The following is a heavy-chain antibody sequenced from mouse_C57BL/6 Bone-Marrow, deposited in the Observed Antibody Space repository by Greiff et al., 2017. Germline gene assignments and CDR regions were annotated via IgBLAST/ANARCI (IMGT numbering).Heavy chain of an antibody. V-gene: IGHV1-81*01. CDR3: AKLGWLPYFY. CDR2: LYPRSGNT. J-gene: IGHJ2*01. CDR1: GYTFTSYG. D-gene: IGHD2-3*01. Sequence: VQLQQSGAELARPGASVKLSCKASGYTFTSYGISWVKQRTGPGLEWIGELYPRSGNTYYNEKFKGKDTLTADKSSSTAYMELRSLTSEDSAVYFCAKLGWLPYFYWGQGTTLTVSS.